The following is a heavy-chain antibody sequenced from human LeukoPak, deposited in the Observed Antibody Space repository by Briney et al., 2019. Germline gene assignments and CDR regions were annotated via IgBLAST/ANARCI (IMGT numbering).Heavy chain of an antibody. Sequence: TGGSLRLSCEASGITFNKYAMSWVRQAPGKGLEWVSAISGSGGSTYYADSVKGRFTISRDNSKNTLYLQMNSLRAEDTAVYYCAKLGGITMVRGNPRDYWGQGTLVTVSS. CDR1: GITFNKYA. J-gene: IGHJ4*02. CDR3: AKLGGITMVRGNPRDY. CDR2: ISGSGGST. V-gene: IGHV3-23*01. D-gene: IGHD3-10*01.